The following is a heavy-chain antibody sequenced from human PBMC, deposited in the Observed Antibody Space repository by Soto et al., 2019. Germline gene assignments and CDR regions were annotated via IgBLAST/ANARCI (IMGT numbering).Heavy chain of an antibody. J-gene: IGHJ3*02. CDR2: ISGSGGST. CDR1: GFTFSSYA. D-gene: IGHD3-22*01. CDR3: AKDPGGYYDSSGYYFPGAFDI. Sequence: GGSLRLSCAASGFTFSSYAMSWVRQAPGKGLEWVSAISGSGGSTYYADSVKGRFTISRDNSKNTLYLQMNSLRAEDTAVYYCAKDPGGYYDSSGYYFPGAFDIWGQGTMVTVSS. V-gene: IGHV3-23*01.